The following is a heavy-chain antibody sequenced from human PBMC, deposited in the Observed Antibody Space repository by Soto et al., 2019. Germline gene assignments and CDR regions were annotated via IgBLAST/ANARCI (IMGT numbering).Heavy chain of an antibody. J-gene: IGHJ3*02. D-gene: IGHD1-1*01. CDR1: GGTFSSYT. CDR2: IIPILGIS. CDR3: ARGNDALDI. Sequence: ASVRVSCKASGGTFSSYTISWVRQAPGQVRECMGRIIPILGISNYXXKFQGRVXXTSDESRSTAXMELSXVRCEDTAVYYCARGNDALDIWAQGTMVTVSS. V-gene: IGHV1-69*02.